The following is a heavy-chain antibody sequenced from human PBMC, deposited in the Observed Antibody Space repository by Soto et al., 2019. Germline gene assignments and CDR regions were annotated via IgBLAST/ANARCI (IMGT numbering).Heavy chain of an antibody. J-gene: IGHJ6*02. CDR1: GGTFSSYA. Sequence: SVKVSCKASGGTFSSYAISWVRQAPGQGLEWMGGIIPIFGTANYAQKFQGRVTITADESTSTAYMELSSLTSEDTAVYYCARCWGSDYYDSSAYSGYYYGMDVWG. V-gene: IGHV1-69*13. CDR3: ARCWGSDYYDSSAYSGYYYGMDV. D-gene: IGHD3-22*01. CDR2: IIPIFGTA.